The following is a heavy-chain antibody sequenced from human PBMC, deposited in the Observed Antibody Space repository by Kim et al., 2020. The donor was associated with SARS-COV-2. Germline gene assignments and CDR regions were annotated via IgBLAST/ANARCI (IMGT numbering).Heavy chain of an antibody. J-gene: IGHJ5*02. CDR2: ISGSGGST. D-gene: IGHD6-19*01. CDR1: GCSFSSYA. Sequence: GGSLRLSCAVSGCSFSSYAMSWVRQAPGKGLEWVSAISGSGGSTYYADSVKGRFIISRDNTKNTPYLQMNSLRAEDTAVFYCASHSRGWYRDWFDPWGQG. V-gene: IGHV3-23*01. CDR3: ASHSRGWYRDWFDP.